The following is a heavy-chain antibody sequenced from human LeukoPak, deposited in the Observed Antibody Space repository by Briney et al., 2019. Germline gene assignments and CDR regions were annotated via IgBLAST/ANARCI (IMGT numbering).Heavy chain of an antibody. V-gene: IGHV3-23*01. D-gene: IGHD2-15*01. CDR2: ISGGGGST. CDR3: AKNLYCGGGSCYPSALGMDI. CDR1: GFTFSSYA. Sequence: GGSLRLSCAASGFTFSSYAMSWVRQAPGKGLEWVSAISGGGGSTYYADSVKGRFTISRDNSKNTLFLQMNSLRAEDTAVYYCAKNLYCGGGSCYPSALGMDIWGQGTTVTVSS. J-gene: IGHJ6*02.